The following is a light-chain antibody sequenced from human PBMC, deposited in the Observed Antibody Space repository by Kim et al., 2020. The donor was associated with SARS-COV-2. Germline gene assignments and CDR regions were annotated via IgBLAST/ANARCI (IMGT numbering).Light chain of an antibody. CDR1: NIGSKS. CDR2: YDS. V-gene: IGLV3-21*04. Sequence: APGKTARITCGGNNIGSKSVLWYQQKPGQAPVLVIYYDSDRPSGIPERFSGSNSGNTATLTISRVEAGDEADYNCQVWDSSSDHPVFGGGTQLTVL. J-gene: IGLJ3*02. CDR3: QVWDSSSDHPV.